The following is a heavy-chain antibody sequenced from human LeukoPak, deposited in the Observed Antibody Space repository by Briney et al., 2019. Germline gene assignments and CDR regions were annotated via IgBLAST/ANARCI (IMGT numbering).Heavy chain of an antibody. J-gene: IGHJ4*02. D-gene: IGHD1-26*01. CDR1: GFTFSSYA. CDR2: ITSSGAAT. V-gene: IGHV3-23*01. CDR3: ARPSGTYFPFDY. Sequence: PGGSLRLSCAASGFTFSSYAMSWVRQAPGKGLEWVSSITSSGAATYYADSVKGRFTISRDNSDNTLYLQMNSLRAEDTAVYYCARPSGTYFPFDYWGQGTLVTVSS.